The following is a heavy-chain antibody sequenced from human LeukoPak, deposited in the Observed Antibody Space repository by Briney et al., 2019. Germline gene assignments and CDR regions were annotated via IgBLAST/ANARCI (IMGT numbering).Heavy chain of an antibody. D-gene: IGHD6-13*01. V-gene: IGHV1-69*13. CDR2: IIPIFGTA. Sequence: SVKVSCKASGGTFSSYAISWVRQAPGQGLEWMGGIIPIFGTANYAQKFQGRVTITADESTSTAYMELSSLRSEDTAVYYCARGPTLAAAGYYYYYYMDVWGKGTTVTVS. J-gene: IGHJ6*03. CDR1: GGTFSSYA. CDR3: ARGPTLAAAGYYYYYYMDV.